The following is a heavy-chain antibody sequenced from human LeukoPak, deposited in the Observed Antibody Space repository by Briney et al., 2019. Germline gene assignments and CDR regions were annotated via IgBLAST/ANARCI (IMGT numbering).Heavy chain of an antibody. CDR3: ARDTGSLGYCSGGSCYGWFDP. Sequence: ASVKVSCKASGYTFTSYYMHWVRQAPGQGLEWMGIINPSGGSTSYAQKFQGRVTMTRDTSTSTVYMELSSLRSEDTAVYYCARDTGSLGYCSGGSCYGWFDPWGQGTLVTVSS. CDR1: GYTFTSYY. J-gene: IGHJ5*02. D-gene: IGHD2-15*01. CDR2: INPSGGST. V-gene: IGHV1-46*01.